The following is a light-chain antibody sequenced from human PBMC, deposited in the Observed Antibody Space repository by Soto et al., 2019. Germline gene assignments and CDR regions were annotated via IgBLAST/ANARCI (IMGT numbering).Light chain of an antibody. CDR2: AEY. V-gene: IGKV1-39*01. CDR3: QLRYSTPIT. Sequence: DIQMTQSPSSLSGSVGERITITCRASQNIGNYVNWYQQKPGRAPKLMLYAEYTLQRGVPSSFSGGGSGTYLNLTLRSLQPEEWATDYGQLRYSTPITCGQGTRLDFK. CDR1: QNIGNY. J-gene: IGKJ5*01.